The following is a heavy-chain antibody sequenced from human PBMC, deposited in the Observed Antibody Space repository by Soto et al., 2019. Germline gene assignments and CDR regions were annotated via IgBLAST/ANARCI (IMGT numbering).Heavy chain of an antibody. CDR2: ISAYNGNT. J-gene: IGHJ4*02. Sequence: ASVKVSCKASGYTFTSYGISWVRQAPGQGLEWMGWISAYNGNTNYAQKLQGRVTMTTDTSTSTAYMELGSLRSDDTAVYYCARDVPSSHYDYIWGSYLPGGFDYWGQGTLVTVSS. CDR3: ARDVPSSHYDYIWGSYLPGGFDY. D-gene: IGHD3-16*02. V-gene: IGHV1-18*01. CDR1: GYTFTSYG.